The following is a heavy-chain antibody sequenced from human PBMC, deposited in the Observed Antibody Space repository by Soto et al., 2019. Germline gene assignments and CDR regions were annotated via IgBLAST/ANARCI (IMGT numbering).Heavy chain of an antibody. V-gene: IGHV6-1*01. D-gene: IGHD3-16*01. CDR3: ASEFPYYVRTASSLAY. CDR1: GDIVSGNSAA. Sequence: SQTLSLTCAISGDIVSGNSAAWNWIRQSPSRGLEWLGRTYYRSRWYNDYAVSVKSRITVTPDTSKNQFSLHLNSVTPEDTAVYYCASEFPYYVRTASSLAYWCKGALVTVS. J-gene: IGHJ4*02. CDR2: TYYRSRWYN.